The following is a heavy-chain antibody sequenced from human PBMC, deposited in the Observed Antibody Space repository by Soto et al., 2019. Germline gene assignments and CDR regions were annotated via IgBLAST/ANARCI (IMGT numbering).Heavy chain of an antibody. CDR3: ARAGVTPDFFDY. J-gene: IGHJ4*02. D-gene: IGHD2-21*02. CDR1: GFSVRTNY. V-gene: IGHV3-53*01. CDR2: FDSGGSI. Sequence: HPGVSRRLSCAASGFSVRTNYMSWVRQAPGKGLEWVSVFDSGGSIYYADSVKGRFIISRDYAKNTVYLQMNSLRAEDTAVYYCARAGVTPDFFDYWGQGTLVTVSS.